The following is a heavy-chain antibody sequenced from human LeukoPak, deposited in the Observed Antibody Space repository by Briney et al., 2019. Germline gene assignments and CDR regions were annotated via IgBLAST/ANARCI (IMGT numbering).Heavy chain of an antibody. Sequence: ASVKVSCKASGYTFTGYYMHWVRQAPGQGLEWMGCINPNSGGTNYAQKFQGRVTMTRDTSISTAYMERSRLRSDDTAVYYCARDTARITIFGVAKYMDVWGKGTTVTVSS. J-gene: IGHJ6*03. CDR2: INPNSGGT. CDR3: ARDTARITIFGVAKYMDV. D-gene: IGHD3-3*01. V-gene: IGHV1-2*02. CDR1: GYTFTGYY.